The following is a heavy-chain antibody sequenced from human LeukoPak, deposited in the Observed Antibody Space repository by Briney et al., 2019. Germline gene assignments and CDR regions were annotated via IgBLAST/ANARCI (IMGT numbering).Heavy chain of an antibody. CDR3: ATSFYSSSGNWFDP. V-gene: IGHV1-24*01. J-gene: IGHJ5*02. CDR1: GYTLTELS. CDR2: FDPEDGET. D-gene: IGHD6-6*01. Sequence: ASVKVSCKVSGYTLTELSMHRVRQAPGKGLEWMGGFDPEDGETIYAQKFQGRVTMTEDTSTDTAYMELSSLRSEDTAVYYCATSFYSSSGNWFDPWGQGTLVTVSS.